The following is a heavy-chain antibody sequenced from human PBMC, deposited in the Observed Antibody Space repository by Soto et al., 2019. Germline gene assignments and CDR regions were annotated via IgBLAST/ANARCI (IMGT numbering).Heavy chain of an antibody. CDR2: IYYSGST. Sequence: SETLSLTCTVSGGSISSSSYYWGWIRQPPGKGLEWIGSIYYSGSTYYNPSLKSRVTISVDTSKNQFSLKLSSVTAADTAVYYCASQIQLRIYYFDYWGQGTLVTVSS. D-gene: IGHD5-18*01. CDR3: ASQIQLRIYYFDY. V-gene: IGHV4-39*01. CDR1: GGSISSSSYY. J-gene: IGHJ4*02.